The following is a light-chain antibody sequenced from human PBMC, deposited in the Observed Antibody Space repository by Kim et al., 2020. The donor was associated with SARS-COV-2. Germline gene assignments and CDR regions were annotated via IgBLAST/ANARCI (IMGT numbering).Light chain of an antibody. CDR1: SLRSYY. V-gene: IGLV3-19*01. CDR3: NSRDSSGNHLYV. J-gene: IGLJ1*01. CDR2: GKN. Sequence: SSELTQDPAVSVALGQTVRITCQGDSLRSYYASWYQQKPGQAPVLVIYGKNNRPSGIPDRFSGSSSGNTASLTITGAQAEDEADYYCNSRDSSGNHLYVFGGGTKVTVL.